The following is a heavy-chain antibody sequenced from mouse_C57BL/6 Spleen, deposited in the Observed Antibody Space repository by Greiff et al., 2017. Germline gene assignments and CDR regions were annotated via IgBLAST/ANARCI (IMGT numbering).Heavy chain of an antibody. CDR3: ARYGITTVVPYYFDY. CDR1: GYTFTDYY. CDR2: INPNNGGT. V-gene: IGHV1-26*01. D-gene: IGHD1-1*01. J-gene: IGHJ2*01. Sequence: EVQLQQSGPELVKPGASVKISCKASGYTFTDYYMNWVKQSHGKSLEWIGDINPNNGGTSYNQKFKGKATLTVDKSSSTAYMELRSLTSEDSAVYYCARYGITTVVPYYFDYWGQGTTLTVSS.